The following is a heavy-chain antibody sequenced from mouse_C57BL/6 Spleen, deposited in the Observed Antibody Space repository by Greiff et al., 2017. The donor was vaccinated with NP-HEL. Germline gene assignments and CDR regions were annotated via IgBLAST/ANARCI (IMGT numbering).Heavy chain of an antibody. V-gene: IGHV1-55*01. CDR2: IYPGSGST. CDR1: GYTFTSYW. Sequence: QVQLQQPGAELVKPGASVKMSCKASGYTFTSYWITWVKQRPGQGLEWIGDIYPGSGSTNYNEKFKSKATLTVDTSSSTAYMQLSSLTSEDSAVYYCFYYYGSSYRVDYWGQGTTLTVSS. CDR3: FYYYGSSYRVDY. J-gene: IGHJ2*01. D-gene: IGHD1-1*01.